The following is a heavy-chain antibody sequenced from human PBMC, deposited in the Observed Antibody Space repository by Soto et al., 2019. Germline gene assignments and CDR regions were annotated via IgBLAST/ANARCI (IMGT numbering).Heavy chain of an antibody. CDR1: GFTFSNAW. CDR3: TTGTRFLRGYYYYYGMDV. J-gene: IGHJ6*02. CDR2: IKSKTDGGTT. V-gene: IGHV3-15*01. D-gene: IGHD3-3*01. Sequence: PGGSLRLSCAASGFTFSNAWMSWVRKAPGKGLEWVGRIKSKTDGGTTDYAAPVKGRFTISRDDSKNTLYLQMNSLKTEDTAVYYCTTGTRFLRGYYYYYGMDVWGQGTTVTVSS.